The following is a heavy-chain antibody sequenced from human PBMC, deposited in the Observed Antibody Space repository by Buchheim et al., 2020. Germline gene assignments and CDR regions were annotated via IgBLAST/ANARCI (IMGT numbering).Heavy chain of an antibody. CDR1: GFTFSKYW. D-gene: IGHD1-7*01. CDR3: AKVEGKTGTTAFDY. Sequence: EVELVESGGGLVQPGGSLRLSCAASGFTFSKYWMSWVRQAPGKGLEWVASIKQDGSEEDYVGSLKGRFTISRDNAKNSLYLQMSGLRAEDTAVYFCAKVEGKTGTTAFDYWGRGTL. CDR2: IKQDGSEE. V-gene: IGHV3-7*01. J-gene: IGHJ4*02.